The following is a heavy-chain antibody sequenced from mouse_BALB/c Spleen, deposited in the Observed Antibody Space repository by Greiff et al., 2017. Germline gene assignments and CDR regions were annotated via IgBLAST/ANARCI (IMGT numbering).Heavy chain of an antibody. V-gene: IGHV3-6*02. D-gene: IGHD1-1*01. CDR3: ARVRGSSPYYFDY. CDR1: GYSITSGYY. CDR2: ISYDGSN. J-gene: IGHJ2*01. Sequence: EVKLMESGPGLVKPSQSLSLTCSVTGYSITSGYYWNWIRQFPGNKLEWMGYISYDGSNNYNPSLKNRISITRDTSKNQFFLKLNSVTTEDTATYYCARVRGSSPYYFDYWGQGTTLTVSS.